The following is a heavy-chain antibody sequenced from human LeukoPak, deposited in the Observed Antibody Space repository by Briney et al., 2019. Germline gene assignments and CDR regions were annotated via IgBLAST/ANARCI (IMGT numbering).Heavy chain of an antibody. D-gene: IGHD3-22*01. CDR1: GYTFTSYY. CDR2: INPSGGST. Sequence: ASVKVSCKASGYTFTSYYMHWVRQAPGQGLEWMGIINPSGGSTSYAQKFQGRVTMTRDMSTSTVYMELSSLRCEDTAVYYCARVGAGKDYYDSSGFFSDWGQGTLVTVSS. V-gene: IGHV1-46*01. CDR3: ARVGAGKDYYDSSGFFSD. J-gene: IGHJ4*02.